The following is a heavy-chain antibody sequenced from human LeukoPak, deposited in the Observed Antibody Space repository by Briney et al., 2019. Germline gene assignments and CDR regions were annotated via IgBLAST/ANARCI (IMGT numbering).Heavy chain of an antibody. CDR3: AKDAYYYDSSGYSPFDY. CDR1: GFTFDDYA. Sequence: GRSLRLSCAASGFTFDDYATHWVRQAPGKGLEWVSGISWNSGSIGYADSVKGRFTISRDNAKNSLYLQMNSLRAEDTALYYCAKDAYYYDSSGYSPFDYWGQGTLVTVSS. J-gene: IGHJ4*02. V-gene: IGHV3-9*01. CDR2: ISWNSGSI. D-gene: IGHD3-22*01.